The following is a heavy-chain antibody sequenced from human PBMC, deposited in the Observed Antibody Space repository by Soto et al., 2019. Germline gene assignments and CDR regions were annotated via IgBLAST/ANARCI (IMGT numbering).Heavy chain of an antibody. D-gene: IGHD2-2*01. CDR2: ISAYNGNT. Sequence: ASVKVSCKASGYTFTSYGISWVRQAPGQGLEWMGWISAYNGNTNYAQKLQGRVTMTTDTSTSTAYMELRSLRSDDTAVYYCARGYQLLRFYYYYGTDVWGQGTTVTVSS. CDR1: GYTFTSYG. V-gene: IGHV1-18*01. J-gene: IGHJ6*02. CDR3: ARGYQLLRFYYYYGTDV.